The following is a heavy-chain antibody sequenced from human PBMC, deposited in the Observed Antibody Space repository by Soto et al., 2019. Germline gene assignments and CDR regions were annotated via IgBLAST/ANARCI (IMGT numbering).Heavy chain of an antibody. CDR1: GGSISSYH. CDR3: AREDDGGDRDYYGLDV. V-gene: IGHV4-30-4*01. J-gene: IGHJ6*02. D-gene: IGHD2-21*02. CDR2: VHYSGSV. Sequence: PSETLSLTCTVSGGSISSYHWTWIRQPPGKGLEWIGYVHYSGSVLYNPSLQSRVSISVDTSKNQFSLKLSSVTAADTAVYFCAREDDGGDRDYYGLDVWGQGTTVTVSS.